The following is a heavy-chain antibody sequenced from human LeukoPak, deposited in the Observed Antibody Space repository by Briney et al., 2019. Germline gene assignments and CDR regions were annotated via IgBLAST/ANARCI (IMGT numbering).Heavy chain of an antibody. CDR3: ARDGYCSSTSCYDYYCGMDV. CDR2: ISSSSSTI. Sequence: PGGSLRLSCAASGFTFSSYGMNWVRQAPGKGLEWVSYISSSSSTIYYADSVKGRFTISRDNAKNSLYLQMNSLRAEDTAVYYCARDGYCSSTSCYDYYCGMDVWGQGTTVTVSS. CDR1: GFTFSSYG. D-gene: IGHD2-2*03. V-gene: IGHV3-48*04. J-gene: IGHJ6*02.